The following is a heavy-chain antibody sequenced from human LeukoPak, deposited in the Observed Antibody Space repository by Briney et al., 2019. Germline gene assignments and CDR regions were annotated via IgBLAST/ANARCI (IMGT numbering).Heavy chain of an antibody. CDR1: GFTFSSYA. CDR3: AKDRRGGTWIQLRLRNTYYFDY. Sequence: GGSLRLSCAASGFTFSSYAMSWVRQAPGKGLEWVSAISGSGGSTYYADSVKGRFTISRDNSKNTLYLQMNSLRAEDTAVYYCAKDRRGGTWIQLRLRNTYYFDYWGQGTLVTVSS. V-gene: IGHV3-23*01. J-gene: IGHJ4*02. D-gene: IGHD5-18*01. CDR2: ISGSGGST.